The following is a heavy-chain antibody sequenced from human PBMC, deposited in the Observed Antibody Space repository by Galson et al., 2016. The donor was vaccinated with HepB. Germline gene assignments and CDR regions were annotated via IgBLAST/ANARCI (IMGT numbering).Heavy chain of an antibody. CDR2: IACNRRTI. Sequence: SLRLSCAASGFTFSDYSMNWVRQAPGKGLEWVSYIACNRRTIYYADSARGRFTISRDNAKNSLYLQMNSLRDEDTAVYYCARFSGRYNGDFDYWGQGTLVTVSS. D-gene: IGHD1-26*01. CDR3: ARFSGRYNGDFDY. J-gene: IGHJ4*02. CDR1: GFTFSDYS. V-gene: IGHV3-48*02.